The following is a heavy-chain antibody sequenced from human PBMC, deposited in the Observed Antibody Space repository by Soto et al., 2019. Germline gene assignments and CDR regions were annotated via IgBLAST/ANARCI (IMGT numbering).Heavy chain of an antibody. CDR1: GGSINSGGYY. CDR2: IYYSGST. Sequence: QVQLQESGPGLVNPSQTLSLICTVSGGSINSGGYYWSWIRQHPGKGLEWIGYIYYSGSTYYNPFLRXXXXXXXXXXXXXXXXXXXXXXXXXXXXXXCARAYRQSGYSSSWVFDSWGQGTLVNVSS. J-gene: IGHJ4*02. V-gene: IGHV4-31*01. D-gene: IGHD6-13*01. CDR3: ARAYRQSGYSSSWVFDS.